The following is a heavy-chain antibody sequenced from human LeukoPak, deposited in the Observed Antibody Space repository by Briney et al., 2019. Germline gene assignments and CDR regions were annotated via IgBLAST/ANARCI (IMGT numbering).Heavy chain of an antibody. D-gene: IGHD2-2*02. J-gene: IGHJ4*02. CDR3: ARVPSVPAAISFDY. Sequence: SETLSLTCAVYGGSFSGYYWSWIRQPPGKGLEWIGEINHSGSTNYNPSLKSRVTISVDTSKNQFSLKLSSVTAADTAVYYCARVPSVPAAISFDYWGQGTLVTVSS. CDR2: INHSGST. V-gene: IGHV4-34*01. CDR1: GGSFSGYY.